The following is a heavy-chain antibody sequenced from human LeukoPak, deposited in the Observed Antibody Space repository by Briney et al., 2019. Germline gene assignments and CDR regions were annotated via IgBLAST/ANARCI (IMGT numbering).Heavy chain of an antibody. CDR2: IYYSVST. D-gene: IGHD3-22*01. CDR3: ARGRYDSGGYNDY. J-gene: IGHJ4*02. V-gene: IGHV4-59*01. Sequence: SETLSLTCTVSGGSISSYYWSWLRQPPGKGLEWIGYIYYSVSTNYNPSLKSRVTISVDTSKNQFSLKLSSVTAADTAVYYCARGRYDSGGYNDYWGQGTLVSVSS. CDR1: GGSISSYY.